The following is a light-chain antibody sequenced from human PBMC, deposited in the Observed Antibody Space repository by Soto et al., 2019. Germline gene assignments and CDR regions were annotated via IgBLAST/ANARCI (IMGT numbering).Light chain of an antibody. CDR1: QNIGKY. CDR3: QQSYNLPRT. J-gene: IGKJ2*01. V-gene: IGKV1-39*01. CDR2: GAS. Sequence: DIQMTQSPSSLSASSGDRVTITCRASQNIGKYLIWYQQKPGRPPKVLVYGASNLQSGVSSRFSGDGFGTEFSLTIKSLRPEDFATYYCQQSYNLPRTFGQGTTLETK.